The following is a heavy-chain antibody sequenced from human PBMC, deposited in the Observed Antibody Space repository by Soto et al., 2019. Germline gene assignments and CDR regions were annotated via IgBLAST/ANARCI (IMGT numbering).Heavy chain of an antibody. D-gene: IGHD3-22*01. J-gene: IGHJ4*02. CDR3: ARGDGSGYQFFDY. CDR2: IYYTGST. V-gene: IGHV4-59*08. Sequence: SETLSLTCPVSGVSISSYYWSWIRQPPGKGLEWIGYIYYTGSTNYNPSLKSRVTISVDTSKNQFSLKLSSVTAAETAVYYCARGDGSGYQFFDYWGQGTPVTVSS. CDR1: GVSISSYY.